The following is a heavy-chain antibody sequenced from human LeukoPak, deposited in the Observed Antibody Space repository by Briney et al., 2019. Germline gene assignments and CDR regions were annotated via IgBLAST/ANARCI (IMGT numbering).Heavy chain of an antibody. V-gene: IGHV5-51*01. CDR1: GYSFTSYR. Sequence: KNWESLKPSCNGSGYSFTSYRIGWVRQMPGKGLEWMGIIYPGDSDTRSSPSFQGQVTISADKSISTAYLQWSSLKASDTAMYYCARHIGAGYYYMDVWGKGTTVTVSS. D-gene: IGHD6-13*01. CDR2: IYPGDSDT. CDR3: ARHIGAGYYYMDV. J-gene: IGHJ6*03.